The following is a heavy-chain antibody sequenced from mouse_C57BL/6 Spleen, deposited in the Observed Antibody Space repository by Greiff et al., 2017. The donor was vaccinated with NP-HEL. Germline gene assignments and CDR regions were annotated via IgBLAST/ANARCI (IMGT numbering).Heavy chain of an antibody. D-gene: IGHD2-5*01. Sequence: EVQRVESGPGLVKPSQSLSLTCSVTGYSITSGYYWNWIRQFPGNKLEWMGYISYDGSNNYHPSLQNHISITRDTSKNQVFLNLNSVTTEDKATYYYAEGSNYGYAMDYWGQGTSVTVSS. J-gene: IGHJ4*01. CDR1: GYSITSGYY. CDR3: AEGSNYGYAMDY. V-gene: IGHV3-6*01. CDR2: ISYDGSN.